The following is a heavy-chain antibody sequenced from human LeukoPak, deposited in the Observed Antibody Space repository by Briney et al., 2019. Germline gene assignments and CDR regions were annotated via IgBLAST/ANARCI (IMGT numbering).Heavy chain of an antibody. CDR2: ISESGSGT. V-gene: IGHV3-23*01. D-gene: IGHD3-3*01. CDR1: GFTFNTCA. J-gene: IGHJ4*02. Sequence: GGSLRLSCEASGFTFNTCAMSWVRQVPGKGLEWVSAISESGSGTYYADSVKGRFTIFRDNSKNTLYLQMNSLRVDDTALYYCAKGVFGVNRAFDYWGQGTLVTVSS. CDR3: AKGVFGVNRAFDY.